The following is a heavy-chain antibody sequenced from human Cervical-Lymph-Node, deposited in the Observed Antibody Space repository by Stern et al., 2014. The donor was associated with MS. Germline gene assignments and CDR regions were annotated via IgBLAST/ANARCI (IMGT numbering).Heavy chain of an antibody. Sequence: EVQLVQSGAEVKKPGESLKISCKTSGYSFSNFWIGWVRQMPGKGLEWMGIIYYGDCDTTYRQSFQGQVTISADESISTSYLQGRSLKASDTAMYYYVRRRDSGGYDTFDIWGQGTMLIVSS. CDR3: VRRRDSGGYDTFDI. CDR1: GYSFSNFW. CDR2: IYYGDCDT. D-gene: IGHD3-22*01. V-gene: IGHV5-51*01. J-gene: IGHJ3*02.